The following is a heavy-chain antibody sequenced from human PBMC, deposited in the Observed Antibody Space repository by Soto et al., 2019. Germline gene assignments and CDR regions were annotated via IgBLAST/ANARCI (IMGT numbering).Heavy chain of an antibody. D-gene: IGHD3-10*01. CDR1: GFTFSTYV. CDR2: ISSDGNNK. J-gene: IGHJ3*02. Sequence: GGSLRLSCAASGFTFSTYVMHWVRQAPGKGLEWVAHISSDGNNKYYADSVKGRFTISRDNFKNSLFLQMNSLKTEDTAVYYCTTDAGFGELWYQDDAFDIWGQGTMVTVSS. CDR3: TTDAGFGELWYQDDAFDI. V-gene: IGHV3-30-3*01.